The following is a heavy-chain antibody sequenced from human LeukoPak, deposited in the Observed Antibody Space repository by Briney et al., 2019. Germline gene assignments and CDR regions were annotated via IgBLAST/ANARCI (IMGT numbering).Heavy chain of an antibody. V-gene: IGHV4-61*01. CDR2: IYYSGST. D-gene: IGHD6-13*01. Sequence: SETLSLTCTVSGGSVSSSSYYWLWIRQSPGKGLEWIGYIYYSGSTNYNPSLKSRFTISVDTSKNQFSLKLSSVTAADTAVYYCAREGIAAAGTGNWFDPWGQGTLVTVSS. CDR3: AREGIAAAGTGNWFDP. J-gene: IGHJ5*02. CDR1: GGSVSSSSYY.